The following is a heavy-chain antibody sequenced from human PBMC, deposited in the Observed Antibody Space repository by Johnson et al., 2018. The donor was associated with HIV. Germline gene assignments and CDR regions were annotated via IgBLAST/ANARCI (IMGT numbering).Heavy chain of an antibody. J-gene: IGHJ3*02. CDR3: AKDRGLSDFDI. V-gene: IGHV3-23*04. Sequence: MLLVESGGGLVQPGGSLRLSCAASGFTFSSYAMSWVRQAPGKGLEWVSAILGSGGSTYYADSVTGRFTISRDNSKNTLYLQMNSLRAEDTAVYYCAKDRGLSDFDIWGQGTMVTVSS. D-gene: IGHD3-10*01. CDR2: ILGSGGST. CDR1: GFTFSSYA.